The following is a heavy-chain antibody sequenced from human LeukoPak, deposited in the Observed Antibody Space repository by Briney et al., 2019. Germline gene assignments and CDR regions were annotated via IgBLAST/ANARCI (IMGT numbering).Heavy chain of an antibody. J-gene: IGHJ4*02. V-gene: IGHV4-39*07. CDR2: MYYSGST. D-gene: IGHD1-26*01. CDR3: ARDRGSQPFIDY. CDR1: GGSISSSSYY. Sequence: ASETLSLTCTVSGGSISSSSYYWGWIRQPPGKGLQWIGSMYYSGSTYYNPSLKSRVTISVDTSKNQFSLKLSSVTAADTAVYYCARDRGSQPFIDYWGQGTLVTVSS.